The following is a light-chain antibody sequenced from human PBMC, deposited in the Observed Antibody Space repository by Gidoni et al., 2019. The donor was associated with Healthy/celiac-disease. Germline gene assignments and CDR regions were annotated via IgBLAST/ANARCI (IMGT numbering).Light chain of an antibody. CDR1: QSISSY. J-gene: IGKJ3*01. V-gene: IGKV1-39*01. CDR2: AAS. Sequence: DIQMTQSPSSLSASVGYRVTITCRASQSISSYLNWYQQTPGKAPKLLIYAASSLQSGVPSRFSGSGSGTDFTLTISSLQPEDFATYYCQQSYSTPPFTFGPGTKVDIK. CDR3: QQSYSTPPFT.